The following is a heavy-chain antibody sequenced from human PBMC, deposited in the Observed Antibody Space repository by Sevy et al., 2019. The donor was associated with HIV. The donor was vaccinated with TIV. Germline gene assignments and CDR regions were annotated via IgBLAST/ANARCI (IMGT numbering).Heavy chain of an antibody. V-gene: IGHV3-21*01. D-gene: IGHD1-26*01. CDR2: ISSSSSYI. J-gene: IGHJ4*02. CDR1: GFTFSSYS. Sequence: GGSLRLSCAASGFTFSSYSMNWVRQAPGKGLEWVSSISSSSSYIYYADLVKGRFTISRDNAKNSLYLQMNRLRAEDTAVYYCARDLEGAGLSFDYWGQGTLVTVSS. CDR3: ARDLEGAGLSFDY.